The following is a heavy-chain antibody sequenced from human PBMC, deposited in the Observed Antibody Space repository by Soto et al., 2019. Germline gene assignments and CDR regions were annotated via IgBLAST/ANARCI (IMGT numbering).Heavy chain of an antibody. D-gene: IGHD3-3*01. Sequence: QMQLVQSGPEVKKPGTSVKVSCKVSGFTFITSTVQWVRQARGQPLEWIGWIVVGSGNTIYAQKFQERFTFTRDESTSTAYMELSSLRSEDTGVYYCAAGEYHDTSGYSSDYWGQGTLVTVSS. CDR1: GFTFITST. CDR3: AAGEYHDTSGYSSDY. CDR2: IVVGSGNT. J-gene: IGHJ4*02. V-gene: IGHV1-58*01.